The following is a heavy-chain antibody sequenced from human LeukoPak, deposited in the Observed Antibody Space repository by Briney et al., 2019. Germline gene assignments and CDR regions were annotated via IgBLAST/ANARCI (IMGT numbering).Heavy chain of an antibody. CDR3: GMSGDRVPLQDDVFDV. V-gene: IGHV5-51*01. J-gene: IGHJ3*01. Sequence: GESLKISGKVPGYSFTSYCIGWVRQMPGKGLEWMGIIYPGDSGPTYSPSFQGQVTISVDKSINTAYLQWSSLQASDTAMYYCGMSGDRVPLQDDVFDVWGQGTMVTVST. CDR2: IYPGDSGP. D-gene: IGHD1-26*01. CDR1: GYSFTSYC.